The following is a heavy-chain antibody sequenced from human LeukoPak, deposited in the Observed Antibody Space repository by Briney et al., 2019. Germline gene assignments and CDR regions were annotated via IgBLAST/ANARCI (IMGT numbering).Heavy chain of an antibody. CDR3: TRELFDFDY. J-gene: IGHJ4*02. Sequence: GGSLRLSCAASGLTFSNHAMGWVRQAPGKGLEWISEISGSGGSTYYADSVKGRFTISRDNSKNTLYLQMNSLRAEDTAVYYCTRELFDFDYWGQGTLVTVSS. CDR1: GLTFSNHA. CDR2: ISGSGGST. D-gene: IGHD3-10*01. V-gene: IGHV3-23*01.